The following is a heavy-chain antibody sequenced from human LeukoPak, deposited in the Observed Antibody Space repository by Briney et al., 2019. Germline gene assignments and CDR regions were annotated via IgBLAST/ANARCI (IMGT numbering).Heavy chain of an antibody. CDR2: IAYDGSNK. CDR1: GFTCSSYG. Sequence: PGVSLRLSCAASGFTCSSYGMHWVRQAPGKGREWGAVIAYDGSNKYYADSVKGRFTISRDNSKNTLYLQMNSLRAEDTAVYYCAKDTYGSGSYLDYWGQGTLVTVSS. V-gene: IGHV3-30*18. J-gene: IGHJ4*02. D-gene: IGHD3-10*01. CDR3: AKDTYGSGSYLDY.